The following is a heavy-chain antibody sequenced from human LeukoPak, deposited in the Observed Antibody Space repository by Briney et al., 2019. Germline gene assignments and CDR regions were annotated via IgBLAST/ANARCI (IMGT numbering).Heavy chain of an antibody. V-gene: IGHV3-21*01. CDR3: ARDFWDMRSDYYDSSGYYLGGHFDY. CDR2: ISSSSSYI. D-gene: IGHD3-22*01. J-gene: IGHJ4*02. CDR1: GFTFSSYS. Sequence: GGSLRLSCAASGFTFSSYSMNWVRQAPGKGLEWVSSISSSSSYIYYADSVKGRFTISRDNAKNSLYLQMNSLRAEDTAVYYCARDFWDMRSDYYDSSGYYLGGHFDYWGQGTLVTVSS.